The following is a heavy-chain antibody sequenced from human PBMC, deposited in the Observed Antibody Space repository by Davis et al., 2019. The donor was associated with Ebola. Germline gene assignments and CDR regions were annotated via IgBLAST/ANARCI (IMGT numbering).Heavy chain of an antibody. J-gene: IGHJ4*02. V-gene: IGHV3-74*01. Sequence: GESLKISCAASGFTFRGYWILWVRQRPGKGLEWVSRINPDESVINYAESVKGRFTISRDNAKNTVYLQMNSLRADDTATYYCARDFWGSGDYWGQGTLVTVSS. CDR3: ARDFWGSGDY. CDR1: GFTFRGYW. CDR2: INPDESVI. D-gene: IGHD7-27*01.